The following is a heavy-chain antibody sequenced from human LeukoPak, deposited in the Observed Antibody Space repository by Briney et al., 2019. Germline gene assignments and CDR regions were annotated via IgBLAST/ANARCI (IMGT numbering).Heavy chain of an antibody. V-gene: IGHV4-39*07. J-gene: IGHJ3*02. Sequence: ASETLSLTCTVSGGSISSSSYYWGWIRQPPGKGLEWVGSIYYSGSTYYNPSLKSRVTISVDTSKNQFSLKLSSVTAADTAVYYCARGDSSGHDAFDIWGQGTMVTVSS. D-gene: IGHD3-22*01. CDR2: IYYSGST. CDR1: GGSISSSSYY. CDR3: ARGDSSGHDAFDI.